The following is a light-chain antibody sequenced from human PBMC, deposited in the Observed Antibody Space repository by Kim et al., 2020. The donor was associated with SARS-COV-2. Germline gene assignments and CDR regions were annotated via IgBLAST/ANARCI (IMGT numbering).Light chain of an antibody. CDR2: FKN. J-gene: IGLJ1*01. Sequence: VALGQTVRITCQGDSLRSYYATWHQQKPGQAPVLVIYFKNNRPSGIPDRFSGSSSGDTASLTITGAQAEDEADYYCSSRDNSGHYVFGTGTKVTVL. V-gene: IGLV3-19*01. CDR1: SLRSYY. CDR3: SSRDNSGHYV.